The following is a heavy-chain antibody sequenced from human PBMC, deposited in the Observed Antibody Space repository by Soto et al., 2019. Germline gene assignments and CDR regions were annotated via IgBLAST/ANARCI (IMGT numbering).Heavy chain of an antibody. Sequence: GGSLRLSCAASGFTFSNYWMHWVRQAPGKGLEWVSRIKTDGSSTSYADSVKGRFTISRDNAKNTGYMQMNSLRAEDTAVYYCGRERFDPWGQGTLVTVSS. V-gene: IGHV3-74*01. CDR2: IKTDGSST. CDR3: GRERFDP. J-gene: IGHJ5*02. CDR1: GFTFSNYW.